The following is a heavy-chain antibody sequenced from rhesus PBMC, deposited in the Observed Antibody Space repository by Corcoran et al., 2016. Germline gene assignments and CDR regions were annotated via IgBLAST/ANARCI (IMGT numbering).Heavy chain of an antibody. CDR3: ARAGTVAAMVVGY. J-gene: IGHJ4*01. CDR2: ISNGGGST. Sequence: EVQLVESGGGLVQPGGSLRLSCAASGFTFSSYDMSWVRQAPGKGLEWVSYISNGGGSTYSADSVKGRFTISRANAKNTLYLQMNSLRAEDTAVYYCARAGTVAAMVVGYWGQGVLVTVSS. V-gene: IGHV3-178*01. D-gene: IGHD4-29*01. CDR1: GFTFSSYD.